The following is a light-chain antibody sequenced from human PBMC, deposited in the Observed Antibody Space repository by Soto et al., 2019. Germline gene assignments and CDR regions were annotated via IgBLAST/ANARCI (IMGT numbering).Light chain of an antibody. CDR3: QQYNNWTWT. V-gene: IGKV3-15*01. Sequence: EIVITQSPATLSVSPGERATLSCRASQSVSSNLAWYQQTLGQAPRILIYGASTRATGILARFSGSGAGTEFTLTISSLQSEDFAVYYCQQYNNWTWTFGQGTKVDIK. CDR2: GAS. CDR1: QSVSSN. J-gene: IGKJ1*01.